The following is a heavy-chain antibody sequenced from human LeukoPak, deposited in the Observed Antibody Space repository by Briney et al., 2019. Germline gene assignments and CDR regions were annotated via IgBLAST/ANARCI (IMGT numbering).Heavy chain of an antibody. Sequence: SETLPLTCTVSGGSISSYYWSWIRQPPGKGLEWIGYIYYSGSTNYNPSLKSRVTISVDTSKNQFSLKLSSVTAADTAVYYCARHSEHGSGWSFNWFDPWSQGTLVTVSS. CDR1: GGSISSYY. D-gene: IGHD6-19*01. V-gene: IGHV4-59*08. CDR3: ARHSEHGSGWSFNWFDP. J-gene: IGHJ5*02. CDR2: IYYSGST.